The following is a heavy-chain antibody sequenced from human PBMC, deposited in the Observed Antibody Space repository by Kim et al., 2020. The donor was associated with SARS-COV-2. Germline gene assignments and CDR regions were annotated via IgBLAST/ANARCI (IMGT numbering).Heavy chain of an antibody. CDR1: GYTFTSYG. Sequence: ASVKVSCKASGYTFTSYGISWVRQAPGQGLEWMGWISAYNGNTNYAQKLQGRVTMTTDTSTSTAYMELRSLRSDDTAVYYCARSQTYYDFWSGWANYYYYMDVWGKGTTVTVSS. CDR3: ARSQTYYDFWSGWANYYYYMDV. J-gene: IGHJ6*03. CDR2: ISAYNGNT. V-gene: IGHV1-18*01. D-gene: IGHD3-3*01.